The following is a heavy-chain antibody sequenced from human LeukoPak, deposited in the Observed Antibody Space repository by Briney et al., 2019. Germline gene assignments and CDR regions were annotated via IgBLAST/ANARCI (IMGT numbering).Heavy chain of an antibody. J-gene: IGHJ4*02. CDR1: GGTFSNYA. CDR2: IIPIFHTA. CDR3: SRVAVRSSSWFEVRFDY. Sequence: GSSVKVSCKASGGTFSNYAISWVRQAPGQGLEWMGGIIPIFHTATYAQKFQGKVTITADESTRAAYMELSSLTSEDTAVYYCSRVAVRSSSWFEVRFDYWGQGTLVTVSS. D-gene: IGHD6-13*01. V-gene: IGHV1-69*01.